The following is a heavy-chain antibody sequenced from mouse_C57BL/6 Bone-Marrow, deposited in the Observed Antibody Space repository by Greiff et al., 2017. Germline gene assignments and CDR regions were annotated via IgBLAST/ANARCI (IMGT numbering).Heavy chain of an antibody. V-gene: IGHV1-64*01. Sequence: VQLQQSGAELVKPGASVKLSCKASGYTFTSYWMHWVKQRPGQGLEWIGMIHPNSGSTNYNETFKSKATLTVDKSSSTAYMQLSSLTSEDSAVYYCARCSAPYYYGSSPFAYWDPGTLVTVSA. CDR2: IHPNSGST. J-gene: IGHJ3*01. D-gene: IGHD1-1*01. CDR3: ARCSAPYYYGSSPFAY. CDR1: GYTFTSYW.